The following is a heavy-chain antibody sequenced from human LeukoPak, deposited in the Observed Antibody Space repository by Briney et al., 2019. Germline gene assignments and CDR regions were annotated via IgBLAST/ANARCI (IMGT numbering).Heavy chain of an antibody. CDR3: AREAYYYDSSGNN. D-gene: IGHD3-22*01. CDR2: ISSSSSTI. Sequence: PGGSLRLSCAASGFTFSSYSMNWVRQAPGKGLEWVSYISSSSSTIYYADSVKGRFTISRDNAKNSLYLQMNSLRAEDTAVYYCAREAYYYDSSGNNWGQGTLVTVSS. J-gene: IGHJ4*02. CDR1: GFTFSSYS. V-gene: IGHV3-48*01.